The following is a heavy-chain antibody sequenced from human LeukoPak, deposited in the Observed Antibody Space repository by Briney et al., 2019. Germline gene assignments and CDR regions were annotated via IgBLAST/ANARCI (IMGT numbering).Heavy chain of an antibody. CDR1: GYTFTGYY. J-gene: IGHJ5*02. V-gene: IGHV1-69*06. Sequence: SVKVSCKASGYTFTGYYMHWVRQAPGQGLEWIGGIISKFGTANYAQRFQGRVTITADKSTTTAYMELNSLRSEDTAVYYCARGHRGVLAPWGQGTLVTVYS. CDR2: IISKFGTA. D-gene: IGHD3-10*01. CDR3: ARGHRGVLAP.